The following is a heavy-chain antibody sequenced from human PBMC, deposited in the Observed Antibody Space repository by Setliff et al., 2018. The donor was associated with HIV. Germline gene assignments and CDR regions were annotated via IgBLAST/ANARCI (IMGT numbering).Heavy chain of an antibody. D-gene: IGHD1-26*01. CDR1: GGSISSGSYY. CDR3: ARGGSGSPFDY. Sequence: SETLSLTCTVSGGSISSGSYYWSWIRQPAGKGLEWIGRIYTSGSTNYNPSLKSRVTISVDTSKNQFSLRLSSVTAADTAVYYCARGGSGSPFDYWGQGTLVTVS. V-gene: IGHV4-61*02. J-gene: IGHJ4*02. CDR2: IYTSGST.